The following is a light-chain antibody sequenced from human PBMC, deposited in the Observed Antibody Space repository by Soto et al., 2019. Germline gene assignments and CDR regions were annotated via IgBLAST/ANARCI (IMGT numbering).Light chain of an antibody. CDR2: EVR. CDR1: SSDVGAYNY. V-gene: IGLV2-14*01. Sequence: QSALTQPASVSGSPGQSITIPCTGTSSDVGAYNYVSWYQQHPGKAPRLMIYEVRNRPSGVSNRFSGSKSGNTASLTISGLQTEDEADYYCTSYTSSSTWVFGGGTKLTVL. J-gene: IGLJ3*02. CDR3: TSYTSSSTWV.